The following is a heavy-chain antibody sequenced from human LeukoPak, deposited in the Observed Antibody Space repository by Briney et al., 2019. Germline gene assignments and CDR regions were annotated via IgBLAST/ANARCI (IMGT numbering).Heavy chain of an antibody. CDR1: GFTLSSFA. CDR3: AKDLTLGATEAFDI. V-gene: IGHV3-30*18. Sequence: GGSLRLSCAASGFTLSSFAIHWVRHAPGKGVEWLAVISYDGSNKYYGDSVKGRFTISRDNSKNTLYLQMNSLRAEDTAVYYCAKDLTLGATEAFDIWGQGTMVSVSS. CDR2: ISYDGSNK. J-gene: IGHJ3*02. D-gene: IGHD1-26*01.